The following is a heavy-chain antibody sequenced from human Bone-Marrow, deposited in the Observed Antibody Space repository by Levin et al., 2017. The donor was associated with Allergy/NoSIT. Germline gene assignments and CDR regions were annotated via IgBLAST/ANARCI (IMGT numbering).Heavy chain of an antibody. D-gene: IGHD2-8*01. CDR1: GFSFTSYW. Sequence: GGSLRLSCKGSGFSFTSYWIGWVRQMPGKGLEWMGIIYPGDSDTRYSPSFQGQVTISADKSISTAYLQWSSLKASDTAMYYCARLYSRHRQPRRMGNTLRYFDYWGQGTLVTVSS. CDR3: ARLYSRHRQPRRMGNTLRYFDY. CDR2: IYPGDSDT. V-gene: IGHV5-51*01. J-gene: IGHJ4*02.